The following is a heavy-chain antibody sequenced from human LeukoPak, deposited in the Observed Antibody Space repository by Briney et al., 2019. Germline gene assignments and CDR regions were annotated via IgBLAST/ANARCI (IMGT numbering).Heavy chain of an antibody. CDR3: ARDPNDYGGNSVGY. D-gene: IGHD4-23*01. CDR1: GFTFSSYS. CDR2: ISSSSSYI. Sequence: GGSLRLSCAASGFTFSSYSMNWVRQAPGKGLEWVSSISSSSSYIYYADSVKGRFTISRDNAKNSLYLQMNSLRAEDTAVYYCARDPNDYGGNSVGYWGQGTLVTVSS. V-gene: IGHV3-21*01. J-gene: IGHJ4*02.